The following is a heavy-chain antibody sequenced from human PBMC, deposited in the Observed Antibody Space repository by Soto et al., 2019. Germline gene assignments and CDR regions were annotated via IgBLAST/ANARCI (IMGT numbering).Heavy chain of an antibody. Sequence: EVQLLESGGGLVQPGGSLRLSCTASGFTFSSYAMIWVRQAPGKGLEWVSAIVASGDNTYYVDSVKGRFTISRDNSKNTLYLQVNSLRVEDTAVYSCAKASSGSPWDYFDNWGQGTLVTVSS. J-gene: IGHJ4*02. D-gene: IGHD3-10*01. CDR2: IVASGDNT. V-gene: IGHV3-23*01. CDR3: AKASSGSPWDYFDN. CDR1: GFTFSSYA.